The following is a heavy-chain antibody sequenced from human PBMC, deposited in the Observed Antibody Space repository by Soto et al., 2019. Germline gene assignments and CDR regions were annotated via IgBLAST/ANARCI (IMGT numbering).Heavy chain of an antibody. J-gene: IGHJ6*02. CDR2: ISYDGSNK. Sequence: QVQLVESGGGVVQPGRSLRLSCAASGFTFSSYAMHWVRQAPGKGLEWVAVISYDGSNKYYADSVKGRFTISRDNSKNTLYLQMNSLRAEDTAVYYCARDPAGYCSSTSCYDPSYYYYGMDVWDQGTTVTVSS. V-gene: IGHV3-30-3*01. D-gene: IGHD2-2*01. CDR3: ARDPAGYCSSTSCYDPSYYYYGMDV. CDR1: GFTFSSYA.